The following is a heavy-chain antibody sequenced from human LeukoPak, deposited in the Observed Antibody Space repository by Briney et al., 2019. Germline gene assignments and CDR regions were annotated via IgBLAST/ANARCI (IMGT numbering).Heavy chain of an antibody. CDR1: GFTFDDYG. CDR2: INWNGGST. J-gene: IGHJ4*02. CDR3: ARIAMVRGIIYYFDN. D-gene: IGHD3-10*01. Sequence: GGSLRLSCAASGFTFDDYGMSWVRHAPGKGLEYVSAINWNGGSTGYGDSVKGRFTISRDNAKKSLYLQMNSLRVEDTALYYCARIAMVRGIIYYFDNWGQGTLVTVSS. V-gene: IGHV3-20*04.